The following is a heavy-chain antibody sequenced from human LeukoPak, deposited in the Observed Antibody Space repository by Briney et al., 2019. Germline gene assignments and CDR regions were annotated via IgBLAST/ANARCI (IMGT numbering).Heavy chain of an antibody. J-gene: IGHJ3*02. CDR1: GYTLTELS. D-gene: IGHD3-10*01. Sequence: GASVKVSCKVSGYTLTELSMHWVRQAPGKGLEWMGGFDPEDGETIYAQKFQGRVTMTEDTSTDTAYMELSSLRSEDTAAYYCATDRPPSTMAFVLGFDAFDIWGQGTMVTVSS. CDR3: ATDRPPSTMAFVLGFDAFDI. V-gene: IGHV1-24*01. CDR2: FDPEDGET.